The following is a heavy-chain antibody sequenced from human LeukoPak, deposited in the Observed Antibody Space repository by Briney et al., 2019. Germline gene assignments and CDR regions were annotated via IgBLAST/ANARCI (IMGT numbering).Heavy chain of an antibody. Sequence: GGSLRLSCAASGFTFSNYAMSWVRQAPGKGLEWVGRIKSKTDGGTTDYAAPVKGRFTISRDDSKNTLYLQMNSLKTEDTAVYYCTTDSGPLLWFGELFSRTFDYWGQGTLVTVSS. D-gene: IGHD3-10*01. V-gene: IGHV3-15*01. CDR1: GFTFSNYA. CDR2: IKSKTDGGTT. CDR3: TTDSGPLLWFGELFSRTFDY. J-gene: IGHJ4*02.